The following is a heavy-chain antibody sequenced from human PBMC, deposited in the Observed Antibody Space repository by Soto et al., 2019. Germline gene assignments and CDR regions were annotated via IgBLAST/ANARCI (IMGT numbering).Heavy chain of an antibody. CDR3: ARGRFCLRGRCLPSWFDS. V-gene: IGHV4-30-4*01. Sequence: SETLSLTCSVSGDSISSVDYFWAWIRQPPGQALEYIGYIYKSATTYYNPSFESRVAISLDTSRSQFSLNVTSVTAADTAVYFCARGRFCLRGRCLPSWFDSWGQGTLVTVSS. CDR1: GDSISSVDYF. CDR2: IYKSATT. D-gene: IGHD3-3*01. J-gene: IGHJ5*01.